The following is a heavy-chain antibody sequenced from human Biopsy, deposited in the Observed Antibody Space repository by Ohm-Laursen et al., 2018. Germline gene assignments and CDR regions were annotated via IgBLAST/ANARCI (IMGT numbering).Heavy chain of an antibody. CDR1: GDSVTKYY. V-gene: IGHV4-59*02. D-gene: IGHD4-11*01. Sequence: SDTLSFTCTVSGDSVTKYYWSCIRQPPGKGLEWIGHIYYSVMTNYNPSLQSRVSISVDTSRNQVSLTLSSVTAADTAVYYCARDSGILNYGNFKYYHYYGMDVWGQGTKVTVSS. CDR2: IYYSVMT. J-gene: IGHJ6*02. CDR3: ARDSGILNYGNFKYYHYYGMDV.